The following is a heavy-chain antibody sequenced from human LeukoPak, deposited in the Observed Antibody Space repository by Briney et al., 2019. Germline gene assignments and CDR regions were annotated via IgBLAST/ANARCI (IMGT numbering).Heavy chain of an antibody. CDR1: GFTFSSYA. V-gene: IGHV3-23*01. D-gene: IGHD4-23*01. CDR3: VRVGGNQWVWFDP. J-gene: IGHJ5*02. Sequence: GGSLRLSCKASGFTFSSYAMNWVRQAPGKGLEWVSVISGSGDTTDYADSVEGRLTISRDNSKNTLYLQMNSLRAEDTAVYYCVRVGGNQWVWFDPWGQGTLVTVSS. CDR2: ISGSGDTT.